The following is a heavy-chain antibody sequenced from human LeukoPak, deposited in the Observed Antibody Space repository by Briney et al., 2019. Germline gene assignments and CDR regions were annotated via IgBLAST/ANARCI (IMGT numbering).Heavy chain of an antibody. D-gene: IGHD2/OR15-2a*01. CDR3: ASVRHDPLEYNFYIDA. CDR1: GDSLSRYY. V-gene: IGHV4-34*01. J-gene: IGHJ6*03. CDR2: INPSGSP. Sequence: PSETLSLTCAVYGDSLSRYYWTWIRQSPGKGLEWLGEINPSGSPVYNPSLKSRATTSVDTSKNQFSLRLASVTAADTAVYYCASVRHDPLEYNFYIDAWGKGTTVTVSS.